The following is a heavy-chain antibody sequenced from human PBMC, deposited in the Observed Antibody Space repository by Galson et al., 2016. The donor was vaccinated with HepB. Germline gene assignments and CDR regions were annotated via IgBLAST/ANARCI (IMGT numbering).Heavy chain of an antibody. J-gene: IGHJ6*02. CDR2: VYSGDYT. Sequence: SLRLSCAPSGFSVSNNYMNWVRQAPGKGLEWVSVVYSGDYTYYADSVKGRFTISRDISKNTLYLQTNRLRAEDTAVYYCAKSLLGVTLVSYYYGMDVWGQGTTVTVSS. D-gene: IGHD2-21*02. CDR1: GFSVSNNY. CDR3: AKSLLGVTLVSYYYGMDV. V-gene: IGHV3-53*01.